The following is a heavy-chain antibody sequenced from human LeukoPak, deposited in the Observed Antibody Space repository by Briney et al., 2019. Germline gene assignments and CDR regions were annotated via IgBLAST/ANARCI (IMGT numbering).Heavy chain of an antibody. J-gene: IGHJ4*02. CDR2: ISYDGSHK. D-gene: IGHD6-19*01. V-gene: IGHV3-30*04. CDR1: GFTFSSYA. Sequence: PGRSLRLSCAASGFTFSSYAMHWVRQAPGKGLEWVAVISYDGSHKYYADSVKGRFTISRDNSKNTLYLQMNSLRAEDTAVYYCARDIDSSGSDWGQGTLVTVSS. CDR3: ARDIDSSGSD.